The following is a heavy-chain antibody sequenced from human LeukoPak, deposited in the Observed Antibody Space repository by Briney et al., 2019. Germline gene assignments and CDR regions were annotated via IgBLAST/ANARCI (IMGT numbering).Heavy chain of an antibody. V-gene: IGHV4-39*01. CDR2: IYYSGST. CDR1: GGSISSSSYY. D-gene: IGHD5-18*01. J-gene: IGHJ4*02. CDR3: VTPQTWIQLWYY. Sequence: SETLSLTCTVSGGSISSSSYYWGWIRQPPGKGLEWIGSIYYSGSTYYNPSLKSRVTISVDTSKNQFSLKLSSVTAADTAVYYCVTPQTWIQLWYYWGQGTLVTVSS.